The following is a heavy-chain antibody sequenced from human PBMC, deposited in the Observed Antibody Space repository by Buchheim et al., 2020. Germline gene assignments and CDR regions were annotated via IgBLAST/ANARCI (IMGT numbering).Heavy chain of an antibody. V-gene: IGHV3-7*01. Sequence: VQLVESGGGLVQPGGSLRLSCTASGFTFRNYWMTWVRQAPGKGLEWVANINKDGSEKYFLDSVKGRFTLSREHATNSLYPQMNSLRAEDTAVYYCVRELVVAPAEYFDSWGQGT. J-gene: IGHJ4*02. CDR3: VRELVVAPAEYFDS. CDR2: INKDGSEK. CDR1: GFTFRNYW. D-gene: IGHD2-15*01.